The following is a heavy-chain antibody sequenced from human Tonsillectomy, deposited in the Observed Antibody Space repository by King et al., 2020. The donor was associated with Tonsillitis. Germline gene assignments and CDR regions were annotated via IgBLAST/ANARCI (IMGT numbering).Heavy chain of an antibody. CDR2: ISGSGGST. Sequence: VQLVESGGTLVQPGGSLRLSCAASGFTIGTYAMTWVRLAPGKGLEWVSTISGSGGSTYYADSVKGRFTISRDNSRNTLYLQMNSLRAEDTAVYYCAKLLRDPSYYYDGMDVWGQGTTVTVSS. D-gene: IGHD3-10*01. J-gene: IGHJ6*02. CDR3: AKLLRDPSYYYDGMDV. CDR1: GFTIGTYA. V-gene: IGHV3-23*04.